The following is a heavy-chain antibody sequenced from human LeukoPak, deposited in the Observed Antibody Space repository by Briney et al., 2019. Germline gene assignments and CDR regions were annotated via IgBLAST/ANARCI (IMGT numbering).Heavy chain of an antibody. J-gene: IGHJ4*02. CDR2: ISYDGSNK. CDR1: GFTFSSYA. CDR3: ASLWPFDY. V-gene: IGHV3-30-3*01. D-gene: IGHD3-10*01. Sequence: GGSLRLSCAASGFTFSSYAMHWVRQAPGKGLEWVAVISYDGSNKYYADSVKGRFTISRYNSKNTLYLQMNSLRAEDTAVYYCASLWPFDYWGQGTLVTVSS.